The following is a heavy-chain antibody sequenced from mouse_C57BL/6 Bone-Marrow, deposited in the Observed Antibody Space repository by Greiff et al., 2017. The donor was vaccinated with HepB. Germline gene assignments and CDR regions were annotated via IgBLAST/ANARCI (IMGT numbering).Heavy chain of an antibody. CDR3: ARGITTVVATDYAMDY. D-gene: IGHD1-1*01. CDR1: GYTFTSYW. Sequence: QVQLQQPGAELVKPGASVKLSCKASGYTFTSYWMQRVKQRPGQGLEWIGEIDPSDSYTNYNQKFKGKATLTVDPSSSTAYMQLSSLTSEDSAVYYCARGITTVVATDYAMDYWGQGTSVTVSS. V-gene: IGHV1-50*01. CDR2: IDPSDSYT. J-gene: IGHJ4*01.